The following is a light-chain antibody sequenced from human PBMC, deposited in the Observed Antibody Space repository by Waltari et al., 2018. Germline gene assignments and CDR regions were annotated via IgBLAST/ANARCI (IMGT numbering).Light chain of an antibody. CDR1: QGIGSY. V-gene: IGKV1-8*01. CDR2: AAS. CDR3: QQYYIYPLT. Sequence: AIRMTQSPSSLSASTGDRVTITCRASQGIGSYLAWYQQKPGKAPKLLIYAASTLHSGVPSRFSGSGSGTDFTLTISCLQSEDFATYYCQQYYIYPLTFGGGTKVEIK. J-gene: IGKJ4*01.